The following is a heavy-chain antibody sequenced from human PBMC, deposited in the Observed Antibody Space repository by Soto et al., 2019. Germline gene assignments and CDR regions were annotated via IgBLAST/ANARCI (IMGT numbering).Heavy chain of an antibody. V-gene: IGHV3-30*19. J-gene: IGHJ4*02. CDR3: ARWGTTAGFDL. D-gene: IGHD3-16*01. CDR2: TSYDGNNK. Sequence: VQLVESGGGVVQPGTSLRLSCAASGFRFKSFVMHWVRQAPGKGLEWVAFTSYDGNNKDYGDSVKGRFTVSRDNSQNTLHLQIDFLLHEDTVLYYCARWGTTAGFDLWGQGTLVSVSS. CDR1: GFRFKSFV.